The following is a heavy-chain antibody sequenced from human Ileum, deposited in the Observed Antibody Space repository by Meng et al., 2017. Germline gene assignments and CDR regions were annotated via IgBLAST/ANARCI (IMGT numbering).Heavy chain of an antibody. V-gene: IGHV1-8*01. J-gene: IGHJ5*02. CDR3: ARVVSSGTFGDWFDP. D-gene: IGHD3-10*01. CDR2: MSPNSGNT. CDR1: GYTFTSYD. Sequence: QVQLVQSEAEVRKHGASVKVSCRDSGYTFTSYDIHWVRQAPGQGLEWMGWMSPNSGNTGYSQNFQGRVTLTRSTPLRTVYMELSSLQSEDTAVYYCARVVSSGTFGDWFDPWGQGTLVTVSS.